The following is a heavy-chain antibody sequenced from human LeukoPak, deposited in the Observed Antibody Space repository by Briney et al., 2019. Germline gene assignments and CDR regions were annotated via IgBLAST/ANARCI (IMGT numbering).Heavy chain of an antibody. J-gene: IGHJ4*02. CDR3: ARVGVATTRTDY. Sequence: PSETLSLTCAVSGGSISSGGYSWSWIRQPPGKGLEWIGYIYHSGSTYYNPSLKSRVTISVDRSKNQFSLKLSSVTAADTAVYYCARVGVATTRTDYWGQGTLVTVSS. D-gene: IGHD5-12*01. CDR1: GGSISSGGYS. V-gene: IGHV4-30-2*01. CDR2: IYHSGST.